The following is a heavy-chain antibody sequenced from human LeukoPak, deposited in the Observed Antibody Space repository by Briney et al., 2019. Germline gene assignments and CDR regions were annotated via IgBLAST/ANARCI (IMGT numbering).Heavy chain of an antibody. CDR3: AKNRGPYCSGGSCYYFGY. D-gene: IGHD2-15*01. CDR2: ISYDGSKK. CDR1: GFTFSRHG. Sequence: GRPLRLSCAASGFTFSRHGMHWVRQAPGKGLEWVALISYDGSKKNYADSVKGRLTISRDNSKNTLYLQMNSLRVEDTAVYYCAKNRGPYCSGGSCYYFGYWGQGTLVTVSS. J-gene: IGHJ4*02. V-gene: IGHV3-30-3*02.